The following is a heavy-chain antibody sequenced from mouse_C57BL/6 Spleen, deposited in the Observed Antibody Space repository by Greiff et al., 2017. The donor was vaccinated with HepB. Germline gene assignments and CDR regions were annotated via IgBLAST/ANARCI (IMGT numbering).Heavy chain of an antibody. V-gene: IGHV2-4*01. CDR3: AKRVYGSDYAMDD. CDR2: IWSGGST. Sequence: VQRVESGPGLVQPSQSLSITCTVSGFSLTSYGVHWVRQPPGKGLEWLGVIWSGGSTDYNAAFISRLSISKDNSKSQVFFKRNSLQADDTAIYYSAKRVYGSDYAMDDWGQGTSVTVSS. J-gene: IGHJ4*01. CDR1: GFSLTSYG. D-gene: IGHD1-1*01.